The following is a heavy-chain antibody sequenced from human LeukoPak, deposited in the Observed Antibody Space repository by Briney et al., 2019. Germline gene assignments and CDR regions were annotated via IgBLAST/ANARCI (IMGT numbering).Heavy chain of an antibody. V-gene: IGHV3-7*03. Sequence: GGSLRLSCAASGFTLSSYWMSWVRQAPGKGQEWVANIKQDGSEKYFVSSVKARFTISRDNAKNSLYLQMNSLGAEDTAVYYCARGDYGDYYYYYGMDVWGQGTTVTVSS. CDR2: IKQDGSEK. D-gene: IGHD4-17*01. CDR3: ARGDYGDYYYYYGMDV. J-gene: IGHJ6*02. CDR1: GFTLSSYW.